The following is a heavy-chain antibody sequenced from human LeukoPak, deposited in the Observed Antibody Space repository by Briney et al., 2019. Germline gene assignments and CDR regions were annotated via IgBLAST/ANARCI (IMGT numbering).Heavy chain of an antibody. D-gene: IGHD1-1*01. CDR3: ATRVSGRYVTLNWNEEDF. CDR1: GYTFTSYD. V-gene: IGHV1-8*01. Sequence: ASVTVSCKASGYTFTSYDINWVRQATGQGLEWMGWMNPNSGKTGYAQKFQGRVTMTRNTSISTAYMELSSLRSEDTAVYYCATRVSGRYVTLNWNEEDFWGQGTLVTVSS. J-gene: IGHJ4*02. CDR2: MNPNSGKT.